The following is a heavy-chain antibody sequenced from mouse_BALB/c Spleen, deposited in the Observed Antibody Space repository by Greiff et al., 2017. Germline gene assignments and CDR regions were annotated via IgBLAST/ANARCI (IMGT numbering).Heavy chain of an antibody. CDR2: IRSKSNNYAT. D-gene: IGHD2-1*01. Sequence: EVKVVESGGGLVQPKGSLKLSCAASGFTFNTYAMNWVRQAPGKGLEWVARIRSKSNNYATYYADSVKDRFTISRDDSQSMLYLQMNNLKTEDTAMYYCVRGGNYRAMDYWGQGTSVTVSS. CDR1: GFTFNTYA. V-gene: IGHV10-1*02. J-gene: IGHJ4*01. CDR3: VRGGNYRAMDY.